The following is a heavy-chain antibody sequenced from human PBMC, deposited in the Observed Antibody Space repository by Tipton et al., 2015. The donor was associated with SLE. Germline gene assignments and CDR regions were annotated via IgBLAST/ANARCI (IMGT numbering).Heavy chain of an antibody. V-gene: IGHV4-4*07. CDR3: VRDPTGGQFPQFDF. CDR2: HYTSGSS. J-gene: IGHJ4*01. CDR1: GASVSDFH. Sequence: TLSLTCTISGASVSDFHWSGIRQSPGKGLEWIGRHYTSGSSNYNPSLQSRVIMSMDTSKNQVSLKLGSVTAADTAVYYCVRDPTGGQFPQFDFWGHGTLVTVSS. D-gene: IGHD1-14*01.